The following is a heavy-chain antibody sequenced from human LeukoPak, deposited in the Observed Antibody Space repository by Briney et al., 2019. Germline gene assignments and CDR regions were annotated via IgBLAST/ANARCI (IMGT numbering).Heavy chain of an antibody. CDR3: ARDLPLPAVYYFDC. J-gene: IGHJ4*02. CDR1: GVTFSIFP. V-gene: IGHV3-30*04. Sequence: GGSLTLSCEASGVTFSIFPMHWVRQPPGKGLEWVALISSGSEKYYAPSVKGRFTISRDNSKNLFSLQMSTLTAADTAVYYCARDLPLPAVYYFDCWGQGTLVIVSS. CDR2: ISSGSEK. D-gene: IGHD3-16*01.